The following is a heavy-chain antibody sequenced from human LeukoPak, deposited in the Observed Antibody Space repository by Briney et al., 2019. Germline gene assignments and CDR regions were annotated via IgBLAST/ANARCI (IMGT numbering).Heavy chain of an antibody. J-gene: IGHJ5*02. CDR3: AKDHPPGRITIFGVPPSGWFDP. CDR2: IYYSGST. V-gene: IGHV4-59*11. D-gene: IGHD3-3*01. CDR1: GGSISSRY. Sequence: SETLSLTCTVSGGSISSRYWNWIRQPPGKGLEWIGYIYYSGSTNYNSSLKSRGTISVDTSKNQFSLKLSSVTAADTAVYYCAKDHPPGRITIFGVPPSGWFDPWGQGTLVTVSS.